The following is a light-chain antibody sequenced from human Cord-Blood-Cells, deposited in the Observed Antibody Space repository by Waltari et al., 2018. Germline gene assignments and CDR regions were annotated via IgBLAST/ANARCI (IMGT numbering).Light chain of an antibody. V-gene: IGLV1-40*01. CDR2: GNS. CDR3: QSYDSSLSEGV. J-gene: IGLJ3*02. CDR1: SSNIGAGYD. Sequence: QSVLTQPPSVSGAPGQRVTISCTGSSSNIGAGYDVHWYQQLPGPAPKLLIYGNSNRPSGVPDRFSGSKSGTSASLAITGLQAEDEADYYCQSYDSSLSEGVFGGGTKLTVL.